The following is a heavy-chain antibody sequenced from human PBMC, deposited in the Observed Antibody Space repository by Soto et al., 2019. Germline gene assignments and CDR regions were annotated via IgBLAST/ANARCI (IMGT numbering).Heavy chain of an antibody. Sequence: EVQLVESGGGLVKPGGSLRLSCAASGFTFSSYSMNWVRQAPGKGPEWVSSISVSSTFKYYADSVKGRFTVSRDNAKNSLYLQMSSLGAEDTAVYYCGRFDVVVGYGFDPWGQGTLVTVSS. V-gene: IGHV3-21*01. CDR2: ISVSSTFK. D-gene: IGHD2-21*01. CDR3: GRFDVVVGYGFDP. J-gene: IGHJ5*02. CDR1: GFTFSSYS.